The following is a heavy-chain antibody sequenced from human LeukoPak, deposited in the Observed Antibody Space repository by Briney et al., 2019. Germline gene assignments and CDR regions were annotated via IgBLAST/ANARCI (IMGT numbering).Heavy chain of an antibody. D-gene: IGHD5-24*01. J-gene: IGHJ4*02. CDR2: LWSNGGNP. V-gene: IGHV3-23*01. CDR1: GFTFISYA. CDR3: AKDQPEMGTMGYY. Sequence: PGGSLRLSFAASGFTFISYAMSWVRQAPGKGLEWVSGLWSNGGNPNYADTVKGRFTISRDNSKNTLYLQMNSLRAEDTAVYYCAKDQPEMGTMGYYWGQGTLVTVSS.